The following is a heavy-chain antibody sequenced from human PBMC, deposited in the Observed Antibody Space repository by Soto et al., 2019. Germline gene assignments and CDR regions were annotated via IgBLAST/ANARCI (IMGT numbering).Heavy chain of an antibody. CDR1: GFTFNSYS. CDR2: ISSSSSYI. D-gene: IGHD3-22*01. CDR3: ASAEYYYDTSGWYY. V-gene: IGHV3-21*01. Sequence: EVQLVESGGGLVKPGGSRRLSCAASGFTFNSYSMNWVRQAPGKGLEWVSSISSSSSYIYYADSVKGRFTISRDNAKNSLYLQMNSLRAEDTAVYYCASAEYYYDTSGWYYWGQGTLVTVSS. J-gene: IGHJ4*02.